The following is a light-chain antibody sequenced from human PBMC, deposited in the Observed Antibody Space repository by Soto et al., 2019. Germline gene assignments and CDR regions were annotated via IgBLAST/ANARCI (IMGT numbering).Light chain of an antibody. CDR3: MQGTHWPAAT. Sequence: DVVMTQSPLSLPVTLGQPASISCRSSQSLVYSDGNTYLNWFQQRPGESPRRLIYKVSNRDSGVPDRFSGSESGTDFILKISRVEAEDVGVYYYMQGTHWPAATFGQGTKLEIK. CDR2: KVS. J-gene: IGKJ2*01. V-gene: IGKV2-30*01. CDR1: QSLVYSDGNTY.